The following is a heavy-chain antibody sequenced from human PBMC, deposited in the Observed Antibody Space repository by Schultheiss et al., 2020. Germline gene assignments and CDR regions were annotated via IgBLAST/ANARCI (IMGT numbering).Heavy chain of an antibody. CDR3: ARALRFLAGYYFDY. V-gene: IGHV4-34*01. CDR2: INHSGST. CDR1: GGSFSGNY. D-gene: IGHD3-3*01. Sequence: SETLSLTCAVYGGSFSGNYWSWIRQPPGKGLEWIGEINHSGSTNYNPSLKSRVTISVDTSKNQFSPKLSSVTAADTAVYYCARALRFLAGYYFDYWGQGTLVTVSS. J-gene: IGHJ4*02.